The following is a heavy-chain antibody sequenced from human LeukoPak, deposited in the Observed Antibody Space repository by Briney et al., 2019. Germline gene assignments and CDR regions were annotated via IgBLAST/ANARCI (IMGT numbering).Heavy chain of an antibody. V-gene: IGHV3-30-3*01. Sequence: GGSLRLSCAASGFTFSSYAMHWVRQAPGKGLEWVAVISYDGSNKYYADSVKGRFTISRDNSKNTLYLQMNSLRAEDTAVYYCARADSTMVVWYFDYWGQGALVTVSS. J-gene: IGHJ4*02. CDR2: ISYDGSNK. CDR3: ARADSTMVVWYFDY. D-gene: IGHD4/OR15-4a*01. CDR1: GFTFSSYA.